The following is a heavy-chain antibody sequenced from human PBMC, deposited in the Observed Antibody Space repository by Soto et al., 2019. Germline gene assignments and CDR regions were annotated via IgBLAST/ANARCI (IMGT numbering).Heavy chain of an antibody. V-gene: IGHV1-69*13. CDR3: ARGTSVGYDFDY. Sequence: GASVKVSCKASGGTFSSYAISWVRQAPGQGLEWMGGIIPIFGTANYAQKFQGRVTITADESTSTASMELSSLRSEDTAVYYCARGTSVGYDFDYWGQGTLVTVSS. J-gene: IGHJ4*02. CDR2: IIPIFGTA. D-gene: IGHD5-12*01. CDR1: GGTFSSYA.